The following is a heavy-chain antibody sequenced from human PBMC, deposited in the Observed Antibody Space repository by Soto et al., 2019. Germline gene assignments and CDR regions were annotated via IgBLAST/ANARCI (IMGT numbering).Heavy chain of an antibody. CDR1: GFMFSSYA. V-gene: IGHV3-30-3*01. D-gene: IGHD3-16*01. CDR3: ARAGGGLVDY. Sequence: QVQLVESGGGVVQPGRSLRLSCAASGFMFSSYAMHWVRQAPGKGLEWVAVKTYDGSNKDYADSVKGRFTISRDNSKNTLYLQMTSLRAEDTAVYYCARAGGGLVDYWGQGTLVTVSS. CDR2: KTYDGSNK. J-gene: IGHJ4*02.